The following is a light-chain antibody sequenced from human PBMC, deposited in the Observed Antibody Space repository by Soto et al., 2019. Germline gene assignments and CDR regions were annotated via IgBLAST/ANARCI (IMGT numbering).Light chain of an antibody. V-gene: IGKV1-5*03. CDR1: QSISNW. CDR3: QQYDRFPYP. Sequence: DIQMTQSPSTLSASVGDTVTITCRASQSISNWLAWYQQKPGKAPQLLIHKASTLESGVPSRFNVNGSGTEFTLTISCLQPDDFATFYFQQYDRFPYPVRQGTKLYLK. J-gene: IGKJ2*01. CDR2: KAS.